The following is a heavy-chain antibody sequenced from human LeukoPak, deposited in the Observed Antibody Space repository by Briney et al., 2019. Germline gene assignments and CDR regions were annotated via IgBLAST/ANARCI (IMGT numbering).Heavy chain of an antibody. D-gene: IGHD4-11*01. Sequence: GRSLRLSCAASGFTFSSYGMHWVRQAPGKGLEWVAFIRYDGSNKYYADSVKGRFTISRDNAKNSLFLQMNSLRPEDTAVYYCARDREYTDYLHNWFDPWGQGTLVTVSS. J-gene: IGHJ5*02. V-gene: IGHV3-30*02. CDR3: ARDREYTDYLHNWFDP. CDR1: GFTFSSYG. CDR2: IRYDGSNK.